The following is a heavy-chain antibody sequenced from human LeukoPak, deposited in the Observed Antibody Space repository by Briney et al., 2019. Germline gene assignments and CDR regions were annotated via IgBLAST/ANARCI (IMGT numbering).Heavy chain of an antibody. Sequence: GGSLRLSCAASGFTFSSYWMSWVRQAPGKGLEWLANIKQHGSEKYYVDSVKGRFTISRDNAKNSLYLQMNSLRAEDTTVYYCAREGTMVRGVLDYWGQGTLVTVSS. CDR3: AREGTMVRGVLDY. CDR2: IKQHGSEK. CDR1: GFTFSSYW. D-gene: IGHD3-10*01. J-gene: IGHJ4*02. V-gene: IGHV3-7*01.